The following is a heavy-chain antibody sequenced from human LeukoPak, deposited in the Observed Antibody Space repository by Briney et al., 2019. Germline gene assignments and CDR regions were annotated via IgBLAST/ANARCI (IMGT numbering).Heavy chain of an antibody. CDR2: ISSSGSAI. D-gene: IGHD2-15*01. V-gene: IGHV3-48*03. CDR3: ATDLRGCSGGSCYSYSL. J-gene: IGHJ4*02. Sequence: GGSLRLSCAASGFTFSSYEMNWVRQAPGKGLEWVSFISSSGSAIHYADSVRGRFTISRDNAKNTLYLQMNGLRAGDTAVYYCATDLRGCSGGSCYSYSLWGQGTLVTVSS. CDR1: GFTFSSYE.